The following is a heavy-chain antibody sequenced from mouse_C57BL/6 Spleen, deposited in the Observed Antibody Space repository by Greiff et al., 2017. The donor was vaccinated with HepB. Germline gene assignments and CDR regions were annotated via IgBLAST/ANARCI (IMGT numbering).Heavy chain of an antibody. J-gene: IGHJ2*01. D-gene: IGHD2-1*01. Sequence: VQLKESGPELVKPGASVKISCKASGYSFTDYNMNWVKQSNGKSLEWIGVINPNYGTTSYNQKFKGKATLTVDQSSSTAYMQRNSLPAEDSAIYDCAREDGNYFDYWGQGTTLTVSS. CDR3: AREDGNYFDY. CDR2: INPNYGTT. V-gene: IGHV1-39*01. CDR1: GYSFTDYN.